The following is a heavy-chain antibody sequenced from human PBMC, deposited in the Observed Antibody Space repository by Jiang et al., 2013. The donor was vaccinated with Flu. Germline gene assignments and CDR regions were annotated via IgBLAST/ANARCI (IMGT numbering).Heavy chain of an antibody. V-gene: IGHV3-23*01. CDR2: RYGGSI. J-gene: IGHJ3*02. CDR3: ATELNSFDI. Sequence: RYGGSIYYADSVKGRFTISRDNSRNTVYLQMNSLRAEDTALYFCATELNSFDIWGQGTMVTVSS.